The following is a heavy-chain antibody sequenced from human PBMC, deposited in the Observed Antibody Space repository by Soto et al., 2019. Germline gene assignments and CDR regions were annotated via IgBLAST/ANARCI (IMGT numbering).Heavy chain of an antibody. D-gene: IGHD2-21*01. CDR1: GGSISSGGYY. J-gene: IGHJ4*02. CDR2: VYYTGST. CDR3: ARDEEDGYNFDY. Sequence: QVQLQESGPGLVKPSQTLSLTCTVSGGSISSGGYYWSWIRQHPGKGLEWIGYVYYTGSTYYNPSLXRXXTISVDTSKNQFSLKLSSVTVADTAVYYCARDEEDGYNFDYWGQGTLVTVSS. V-gene: IGHV4-31*03.